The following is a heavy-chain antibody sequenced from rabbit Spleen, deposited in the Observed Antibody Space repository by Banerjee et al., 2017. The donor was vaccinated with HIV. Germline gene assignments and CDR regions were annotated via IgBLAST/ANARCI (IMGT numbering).Heavy chain of an antibody. V-gene: IGHV1S40*01. J-gene: IGHJ3*01. CDR2: IYTGISGNT. CDR1: GFSLSDTDF. Sequence: QSLEESGGDLVKPGASLTLTCTASGFSLSDTDFIYWVRQAPGKGLEWIASIYTGISGNTYYANWAKGRFTISKTSSTTVTLQMTSLTVADTATYFCARDGYDYGGAWGTWDLWGQGTLVTVS. CDR3: ARDGYDYGGAWGTWDL. D-gene: IGHD6-1*01.